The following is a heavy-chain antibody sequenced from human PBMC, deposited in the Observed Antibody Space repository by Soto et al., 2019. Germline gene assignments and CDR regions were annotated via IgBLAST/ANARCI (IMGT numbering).Heavy chain of an antibody. D-gene: IGHD6-13*01. V-gene: IGHV1-69*13. CDR1: GGTFSSYA. CDR2: IIPIFGTA. Sequence: AVKVSCKACGGTFSSYAISWVRQAPGQGLEWMGGIIPIFGTANYAQKFQGRVTITADESTSTAYMELSSLRSEDTAVYYCASATPATGIAAAGTWYYYGMDVWGQGTTVTVSS. CDR3: ASATPATGIAAAGTWYYYGMDV. J-gene: IGHJ6*02.